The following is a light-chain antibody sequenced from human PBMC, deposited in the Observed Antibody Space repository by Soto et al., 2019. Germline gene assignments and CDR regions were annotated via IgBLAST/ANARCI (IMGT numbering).Light chain of an antibody. CDR3: QQYNTWPPTWT. CDR1: QSISSN. Sequence: KGMTQSPATLSVSPGERATLSCRASQSISSNLAWYQQKPGQAPRLLIYGASTRATGIPVRFSGSGSGTEFTLTISSLQSEDFAVSYCQQYNTWPPTWTFGQGTKVEIK. J-gene: IGKJ1*01. CDR2: GAS. V-gene: IGKV3-15*01.